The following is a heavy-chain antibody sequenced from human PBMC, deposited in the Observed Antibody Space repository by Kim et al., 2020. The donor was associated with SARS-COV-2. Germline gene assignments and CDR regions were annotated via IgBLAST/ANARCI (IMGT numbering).Heavy chain of an antibody. CDR3: ATVPIRFLEWYLDY. CDR1: GYTLTELS. Sequence: ASVKVSCKVSGYTLTELSMHWVRQAPGKGLEWMGGFDTEDGETIYAQKFQGRVTMTEDISTDTAYMELSSLRSEDTAVYYCATVPIRFLEWYLDYWGQGTLVTVSS. J-gene: IGHJ4*02. D-gene: IGHD3-3*01. CDR2: FDTEDGET. V-gene: IGHV1-24*01.